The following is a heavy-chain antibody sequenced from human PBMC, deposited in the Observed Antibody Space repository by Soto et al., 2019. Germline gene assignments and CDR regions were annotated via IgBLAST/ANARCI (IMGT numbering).Heavy chain of an antibody. CDR3: ARIIVVVNQNSLKAAKFDP. Sequence: QVTLKESGPVLVKPTETLTLTCTVSGFSLSNARMGVSWIRQPPGKALEWLAHIFSNDEKSYSTSLKSRLTISKETAKSQVVLTMTNMDPVDTATYYCARIIVVVNQNSLKAAKFDPWGQGTLVTLSS. CDR2: IFSNDEK. V-gene: IGHV2-26*01. D-gene: IGHD3-22*01. CDR1: GFSLSNARMG. J-gene: IGHJ5*01.